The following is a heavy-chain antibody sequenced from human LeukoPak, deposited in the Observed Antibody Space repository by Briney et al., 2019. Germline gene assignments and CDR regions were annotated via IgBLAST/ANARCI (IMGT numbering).Heavy chain of an antibody. CDR2: TSGSGSIK. V-gene: IGHV3-23*01. J-gene: IGHJ4*02. CDR3: VKEDPGPVFDY. CDR1: GLTFNNYA. Sequence: GGSLRLSCAASGLTFNNYAMSWVRQAPGKRLDWVSATSGSGSIKYYADSVKGRFTISRDNSKNTLYLRMNSLRAEDTAVYFCVKEDPGPVFDYWGQGALVTVSS.